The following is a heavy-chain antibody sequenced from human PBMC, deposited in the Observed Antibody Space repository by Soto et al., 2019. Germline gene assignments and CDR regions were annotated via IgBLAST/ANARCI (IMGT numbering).Heavy chain of an antibody. D-gene: IGHD4-4*01. Sequence: SVKVSCKASGFTFTSSAVQWVRQARGQRLEWIGWVVVGSGNTNYAQKFQERVTITRDMSTSTAYMELSSLRSEDTAVYYCAADVTVTTVGWFDPWGQGTLVTVSS. V-gene: IGHV1-58*01. CDR3: AADVTVTTVGWFDP. CDR2: VVVGSGNT. CDR1: GFTFTSSA. J-gene: IGHJ5*02.